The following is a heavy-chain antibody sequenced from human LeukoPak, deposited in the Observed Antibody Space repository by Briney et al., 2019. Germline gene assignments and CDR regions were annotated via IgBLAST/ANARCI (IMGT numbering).Heavy chain of an antibody. CDR1: RFTFSSYC. CDR3: ARDRDGYFDY. CDR2: INSDGSGT. D-gene: IGHD5-24*01. Sequence: PGGSLRLSCAASRFTFSSYCMHWVPQAPGKGLVWVYFINSDGSGTRYADSVKGRFTISRDNAKNTLYLQMNSLRAEDTAVYYCARDRDGYFDYWGQGTLVTVSS. V-gene: IGHV3-74*01. J-gene: IGHJ4*02.